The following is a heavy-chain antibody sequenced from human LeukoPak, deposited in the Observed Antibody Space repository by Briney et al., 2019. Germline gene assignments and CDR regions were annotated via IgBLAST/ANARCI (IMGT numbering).Heavy chain of an antibody. Sequence: GASVKVSCKASGYTFTGYYMHWVRQAPGQGLEWMGWINPNSGGTNYAQKFQGRVTMTRDIAINTVYLEVRSDDTAFYYCARGEQWLVRYWGQGTLVIVSS. D-gene: IGHD6-19*01. J-gene: IGHJ4*02. CDR3: ARGEQWLVRY. V-gene: IGHV1-2*02. CDR2: INPNSGGT. CDR1: GYTFTGYY.